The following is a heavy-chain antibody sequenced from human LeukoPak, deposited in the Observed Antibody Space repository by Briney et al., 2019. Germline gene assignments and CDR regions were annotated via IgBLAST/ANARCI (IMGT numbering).Heavy chain of an antibody. V-gene: IGHV3-74*01. D-gene: IGHD7-27*01. CDR3: ARGDWGPALS. Sequence: PGGSLRLSCVASGFTFSSSWLHWVRQAPGQGLVWVSRINSVGTSTVYADSVRGRFTISRDDANNTLYLQMNSLRAEDSAVYYCARGDWGPALSWGHGTMVTVSS. CDR1: GFTFSSSW. J-gene: IGHJ3*01. CDR2: INSVGTST.